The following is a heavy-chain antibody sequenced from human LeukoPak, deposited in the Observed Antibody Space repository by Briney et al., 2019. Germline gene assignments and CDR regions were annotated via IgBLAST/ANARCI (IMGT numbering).Heavy chain of an antibody. J-gene: IGHJ6*02. Sequence: PSETLSLTCTVSGGSISSYYWSWIRQPPGKGLEWIGYIYCSGSTNYNPSLKSRVTISVDTSKNQFSLKLSSVTAADTAVYYCARGADSSGWYYGYYYHGMDVWGQGTTVTVSS. CDR3: ARGADSSGWYYGYYYHGMDV. V-gene: IGHV4-59*01. CDR1: GGSISSYY. CDR2: IYCSGST. D-gene: IGHD6-19*01.